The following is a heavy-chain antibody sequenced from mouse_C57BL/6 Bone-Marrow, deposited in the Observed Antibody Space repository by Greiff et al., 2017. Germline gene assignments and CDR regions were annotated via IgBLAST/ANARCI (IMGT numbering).Heavy chain of an antibody. CDR1: GYTFTNYW. V-gene: IGHV1-63*01. CDR3: ARHSNYGYAMDY. J-gene: IGHJ4*01. CDR2: IYPGGGYT. D-gene: IGHD2-5*01. Sequence: QVQLQQSGAELVRPGTSVKMSCKASGYTFTNYWIGWAKQRPGHGLEWIGDIYPGGGYTNYNEKFKGKATLTADKSSSTAYMLFSSLTSEDSAIYYCARHSNYGYAMDYWGQGTSVTVSS.